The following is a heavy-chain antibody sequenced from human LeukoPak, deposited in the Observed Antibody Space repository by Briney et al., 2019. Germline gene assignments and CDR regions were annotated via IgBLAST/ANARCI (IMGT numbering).Heavy chain of an antibody. CDR1: GFTFSSYG. V-gene: IGHV3-30*02. CDR3: AKDQYYYDSSGLAYYYYMDV. J-gene: IGHJ6*03. CDR2: IRYDGSNK. Sequence: GGSLRLSCAASGFTFSSYGMHWVRQAPGKGLEWVAFIRYDGSNKYYADSVKGRFTISRDNSKNTLYLQMNSLRAEDTAVYYCAKDQYYYDSSGLAYYYYMDVWGKGTTVTVSS. D-gene: IGHD3-22*01.